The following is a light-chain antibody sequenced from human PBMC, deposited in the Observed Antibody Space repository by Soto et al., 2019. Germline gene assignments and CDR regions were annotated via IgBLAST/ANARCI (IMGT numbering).Light chain of an antibody. V-gene: IGKV3-15*01. Sequence: EIVMTQSPATLSVSPGERATLSCRASQSVSGTLAWYQQRPGQPPRLLFYGASTRATGIPARFSGSGSGTEFTLTISSLQSEDFAVYYCQQYNNWPPWTFGQGTKVDIK. CDR3: QQYNNWPPWT. J-gene: IGKJ1*01. CDR1: QSVSGT. CDR2: GAS.